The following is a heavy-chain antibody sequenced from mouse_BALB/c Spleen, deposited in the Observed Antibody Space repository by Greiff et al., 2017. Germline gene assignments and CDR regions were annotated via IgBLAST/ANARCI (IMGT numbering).Heavy chain of an antibody. CDR3: ARGGKLSYRYDWFAY. J-gene: IGHJ3*01. CDR2: ISDGGSYT. D-gene: IGHD2-14*01. CDR1: GFTFSDYY. V-gene: IGHV5-4*02. Sequence: DVKLQESGGGLVKPGGSLKLSCAASGFTFSDYYMYWVRQTPEKRLEWVATISDGGSYTYYPDSVKGRFTISRDNAKNNLYLQMSSLKSEDTAMYYCARGGKLSYRYDWFAYWGQGTLVTVSA.